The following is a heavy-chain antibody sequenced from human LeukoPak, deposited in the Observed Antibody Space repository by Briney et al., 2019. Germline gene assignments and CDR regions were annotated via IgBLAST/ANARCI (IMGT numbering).Heavy chain of an antibody. CDR1: GYTFTSYY. D-gene: IGHD6-13*01. Sequence: ASVKVSCKASGYTFTSYYMHWVRQAPGQGLEWMGIINPSGGSTSYAQKFQGRVTMTRDTSTSTVYMELSSLRSEDTAVYYCARAHGSKYSSSWCDYWGQGTLVTVSS. CDR2: INPSGGST. V-gene: IGHV1-46*01. J-gene: IGHJ4*02. CDR3: ARAHGSKYSSSWCDY.